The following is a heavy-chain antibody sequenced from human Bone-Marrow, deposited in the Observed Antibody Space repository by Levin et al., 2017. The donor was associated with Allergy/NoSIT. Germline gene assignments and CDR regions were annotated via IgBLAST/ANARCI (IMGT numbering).Heavy chain of an antibody. D-gene: IGHD3-3*01. V-gene: IGHV4-59*01. CDR2: IYYSGST. CDR3: ARISRITIFGGRWWFDP. CDR1: GGSISSYY. J-gene: IGHJ5*02. Sequence: SETLSLTCTVSGGSISSYYWSWIRQPPGKGLEWIGYIYYSGSTNYNPSLKSRVTISVDTSKNQFSLKLSSVTAADTAVYYCARISRITIFGGRWWFDPWGQGTLVTVSS.